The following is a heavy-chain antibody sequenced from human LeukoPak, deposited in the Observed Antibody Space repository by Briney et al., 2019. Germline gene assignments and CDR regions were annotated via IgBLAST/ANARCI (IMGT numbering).Heavy chain of an antibody. V-gene: IGHV4-4*08. CDR2: IYTTGTT. Sequence: SETLSLTCTVSGGSFSSYYWSWIRQPPGKGLEWIGYIYTTGTTSYNPSLKSRVTISVDTSKNQFSLKLSSVTAADTAVYYCARWLWFGESYNWFDPWGQGTLVTVSS. D-gene: IGHD3-10*01. CDR1: GGSFSSYY. J-gene: IGHJ5*02. CDR3: ARWLWFGESYNWFDP.